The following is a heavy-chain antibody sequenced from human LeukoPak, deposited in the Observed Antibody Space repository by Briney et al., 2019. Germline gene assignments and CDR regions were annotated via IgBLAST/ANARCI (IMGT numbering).Heavy chain of an antibody. CDR2: ISSSGSTI. J-gene: IGHJ6*02. Sequence: GGSLRLSCAASGFTFSDYYMSWIRQAPGKGLEWVSCISSSGSTIYYADSVKGRFTISRDNAKNSLYLQMNSLRAEDTAVYYCARCTIFGVVISRAYYYYGMDVWGQGTTVTVSS. D-gene: IGHD3-3*01. CDR3: ARCTIFGVVISRAYYYYGMDV. CDR1: GFTFSDYY. V-gene: IGHV3-11*01.